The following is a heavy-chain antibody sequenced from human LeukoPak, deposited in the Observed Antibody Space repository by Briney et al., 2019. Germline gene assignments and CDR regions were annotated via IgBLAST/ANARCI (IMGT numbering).Heavy chain of an antibody. D-gene: IGHD1-26*01. Sequence: GGSLRLSCAASGFTFRTYAMSWVRQAPGKGLDWVSAISTGGKTYYADSVKGRFTIFRDNSKNTLYLQMNSLRAEDTAVYYCAKGKQWELPFDYWGQGTLVTVSS. J-gene: IGHJ4*02. CDR3: AKGKQWELPFDY. CDR2: ISTGGKT. V-gene: IGHV3-23*01. CDR1: GFTFRTYA.